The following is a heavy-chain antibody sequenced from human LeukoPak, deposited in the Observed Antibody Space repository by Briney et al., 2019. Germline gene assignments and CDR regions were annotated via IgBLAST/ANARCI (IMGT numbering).Heavy chain of an antibody. Sequence: GGSLRLSCAASGFTFSSYAMSWVRQAPGKGLEWVSAISGSGGSTYYAGSVKGRFTISRDNSKNTLYLQMNSLRAEDTAVYYCASEDTAMVTGNWFDPWGQGTLVTVSS. V-gene: IGHV3-23*01. CDR1: GFTFSSYA. CDR2: ISGSGGST. D-gene: IGHD5-18*01. CDR3: ASEDTAMVTGNWFDP. J-gene: IGHJ5*02.